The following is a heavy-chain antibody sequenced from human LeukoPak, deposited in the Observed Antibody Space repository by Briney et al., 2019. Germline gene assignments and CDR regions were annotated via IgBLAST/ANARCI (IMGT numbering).Heavy chain of an antibody. CDR3: TKDALEFVSPATYFDY. D-gene: IGHD2-2*01. CDR1: GFTFSSYA. Sequence: GGSLRLSCAASGFTFSSYAMSWVRQAPGKGLEWVSAISGSGGSTYYADSVKGRFTISRDNSKNTLYLQMNSLRAEDTAVYYCTKDALEFVSPATYFDYWGXGTLVTVSS. V-gene: IGHV3-23*01. J-gene: IGHJ4*01. CDR2: ISGSGGST.